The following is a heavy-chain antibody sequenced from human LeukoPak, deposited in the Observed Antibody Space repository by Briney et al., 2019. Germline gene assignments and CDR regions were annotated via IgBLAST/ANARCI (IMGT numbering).Heavy chain of an antibody. CDR1: GGSISSDY. D-gene: IGHD3-10*01. J-gene: IGHJ6*02. V-gene: IGHV4-59*01. CDR3: ARDLTMVRGVSYYYYGMDV. CDR2: IYYSGIT. Sequence: PSETLSLTCTVSGGSISSDYWSWIRQPPGKGLEWIGNIYYSGITNYNPSLKSRVTISVDTSKNQFSLKLSSVTAADTAVYYCARDLTMVRGVSYYYYGMDVWGQGTTVTVSS.